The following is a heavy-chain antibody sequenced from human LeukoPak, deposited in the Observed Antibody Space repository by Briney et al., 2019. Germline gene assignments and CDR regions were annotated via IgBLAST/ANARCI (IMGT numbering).Heavy chain of an antibody. J-gene: IGHJ4*02. CDR3: ARDLLLGYCSGGSCYSDY. CDR1: GFTFSSYS. V-gene: IGHV3-21*01. D-gene: IGHD2-15*01. CDR2: ISSSGSYI. Sequence: GGSLRLSCAASGFTFSSYSMNWVRQAPGKGLEWVSSISSSGSYIYYADSVKGRFTISRDNAKNSLYLQMNSLSAEDTAVYYCARDLLLGYCSGGSCYSDYWGQGTLVTVSS.